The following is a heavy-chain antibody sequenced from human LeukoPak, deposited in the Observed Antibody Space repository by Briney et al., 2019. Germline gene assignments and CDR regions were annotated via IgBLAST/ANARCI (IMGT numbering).Heavy chain of an antibody. D-gene: IGHD1-14*01. J-gene: IGHJ5*02. CDR1: GGSISSGSYY. CDR2: IYTSGST. Sequence: SQTLSLTCTVSGGSISSGSYYWSWIRQPAGKGLEWIGRIYTSGSTNYNPSLKSRVTISVDTSKNQLSLKLSSVTAADTAVYHCARSGGGMRPEFDPWGQGTLVTVSS. V-gene: IGHV4-61*02. CDR3: ARSGGGMRPEFDP.